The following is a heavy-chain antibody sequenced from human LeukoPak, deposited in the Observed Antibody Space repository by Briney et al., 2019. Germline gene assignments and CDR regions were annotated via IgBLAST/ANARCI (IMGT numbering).Heavy chain of an antibody. Sequence: PGGSLRLSCAASGFTFSSYAMSWVRQAPGKGLEWVSAISGSGGSTYHADSVKGRFTISRDNSKNTLYLQMNSLRAEDTAVYYCAKASLVVVAAYDAFDIWGQGTMVTVSS. J-gene: IGHJ3*02. CDR2: ISGSGGST. CDR3: AKASLVVVAAYDAFDI. CDR1: GFTFSSYA. V-gene: IGHV3-23*01. D-gene: IGHD2-15*01.